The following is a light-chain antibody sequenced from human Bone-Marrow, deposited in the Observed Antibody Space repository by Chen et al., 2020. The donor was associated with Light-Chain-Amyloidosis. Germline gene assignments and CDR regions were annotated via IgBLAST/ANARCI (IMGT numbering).Light chain of an antibody. CDR1: NIGSTS. CDR3: QVWDRSSDRPV. Sequence: SYVLTQPSSVSVAPGQTATIACGGNNIGSTSLHWYRQTPGQAPLLAVNDDSDRPSGIPERLSGSNSGNTATLTISRVEAGDEADYYCQVWDRSSDRPVFGGGTKLTVL. J-gene: IGLJ3*02. CDR2: DDS. V-gene: IGLV3-21*02.